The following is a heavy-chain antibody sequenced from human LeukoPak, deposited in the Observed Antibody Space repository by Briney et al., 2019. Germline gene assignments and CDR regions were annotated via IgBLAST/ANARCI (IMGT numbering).Heavy chain of an antibody. V-gene: IGHV1-69*13. D-gene: IGHD3-22*01. CDR3: ARSRALYDSSGYLDY. J-gene: IGHJ4*02. CDR1: GGTFSSYA. Sequence: WASVKVSCKASGGTFSSYAISWVRQAPGQGLEWMGGIIPIFGTANYAQKFQGRVTITADESTSTAYMELSSLRSEDTAVYYCARSRALYDSSGYLDYWGQGTLVTVSS. CDR2: IIPIFGTA.